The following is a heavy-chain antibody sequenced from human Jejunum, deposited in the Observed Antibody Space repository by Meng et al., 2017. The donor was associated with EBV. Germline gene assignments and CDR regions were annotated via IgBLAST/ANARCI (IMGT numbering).Heavy chain of an antibody. CDR3: ATFNCTVGTCSFDS. Sequence: VQQGGAGQLRLADTVSLTCAVYGWCFSEYYWSWIRQPPGKGLEWIGEIDHSGRTNYNPSLKSRVTLSLLTSKDHFSLRLSYVTAADTAVYYCATFNCTVGTCSFDSWGQGTLVTVSS. V-gene: IGHV4-34*01. D-gene: IGHD2-8*02. J-gene: IGHJ4*02. CDR2: IDHSGRT. CDR1: GWCFSEYY.